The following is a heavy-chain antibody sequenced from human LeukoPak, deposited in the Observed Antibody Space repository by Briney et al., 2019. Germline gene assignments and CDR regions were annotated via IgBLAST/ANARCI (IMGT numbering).Heavy chain of an antibody. J-gene: IGHJ4*02. D-gene: IGHD3-3*01. CDR1: GLTFSSHA. V-gene: IGHV3-64*02. Sequence: GGSLRLSCAASGLTFSSHAMRWVRQAPGKGLEYVSAIVSNGGNTYYADSVRGRFTISRDNSKDTVYLQMGSLRPEDTAVYCARGGYYAASDIWGQGALVTVSS. CDR3: RGGYYAASDI. CDR2: IVSNGGNT.